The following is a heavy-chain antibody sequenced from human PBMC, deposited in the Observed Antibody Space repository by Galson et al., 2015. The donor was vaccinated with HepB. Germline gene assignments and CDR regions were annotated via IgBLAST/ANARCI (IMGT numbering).Heavy chain of an antibody. V-gene: IGHV3-21*01. CDR3: ARDPPQYYYDSPT. J-gene: IGHJ3*01. Sequence: SLRLSCAASGFTFSSYSMNWVRQAPGKGLEWVSSISSSSSYIYYADSVKGRFTISRDNSKNTLYLQMNSLRAEDTAVYYCARDPPQYYYDSPTWGQGTMVTVSS. CDR2: ISSSSSYI. CDR1: GFTFSSYS. D-gene: IGHD3-22*01.